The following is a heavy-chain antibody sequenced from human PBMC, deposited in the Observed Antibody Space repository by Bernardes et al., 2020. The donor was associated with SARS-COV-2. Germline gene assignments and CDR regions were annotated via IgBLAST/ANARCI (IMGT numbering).Heavy chain of an antibody. CDR1: GFTFSDHY. V-gene: IGHV3-74*01. CDR2: INSDGSST. D-gene: IGHD3-3*01. Sequence: GGSLRLSCAASGFTFSDHYMDWVRQAPGKGLVWVSRINSDGSSTSYADSVKGRFTISRDNAKNTLYLQMNSLRAEDTAVYYCARPHYDFWSGYSGAFDIWGQGTMVTVSS. J-gene: IGHJ3*02. CDR3: ARPHYDFWSGYSGAFDI.